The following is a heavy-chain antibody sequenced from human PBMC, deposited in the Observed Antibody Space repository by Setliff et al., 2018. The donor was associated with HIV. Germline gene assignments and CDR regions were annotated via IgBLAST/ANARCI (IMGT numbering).Heavy chain of an antibody. CDR3: ARDGVWDEYYDYYMDV. J-gene: IGHJ6*03. CDR2: INPKSGGT. D-gene: IGHD3-16*01. CDR1: EYTFTDFY. V-gene: IGHV1-2*06. Sequence: ASVKVSCKASEYTFTDFYVHWVRQAPGQGLEWMGRINPKSGGTNYAQNFQGRVTMTRDTSRKTAYMELKRLTSDDTAVYYCARDGVWDEYYDYYMDVWGKGTTVTVSS.